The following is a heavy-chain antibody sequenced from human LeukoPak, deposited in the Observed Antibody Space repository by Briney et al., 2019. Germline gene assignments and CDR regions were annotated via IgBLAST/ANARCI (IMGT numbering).Heavy chain of an antibody. J-gene: IGHJ6*03. Sequence: ASVKVSCKVSGYTLTELSMHWVRQAPGKGLEWMGGFDPEDGETIYAQKFQGRVTMTEDTSTDTAYMELRSPRSDDTAVYYCARALNYYMDVWGKGTTVTVSS. V-gene: IGHV1-24*01. CDR1: GYTLTELS. CDR2: FDPEDGET. CDR3: ARALNYYMDV.